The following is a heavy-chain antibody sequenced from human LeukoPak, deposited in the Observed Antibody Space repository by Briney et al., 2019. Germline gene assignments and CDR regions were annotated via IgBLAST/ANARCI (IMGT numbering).Heavy chain of an antibody. Sequence: PGGSLRLSCAASGFAFGSYVMHWVRQTPGEGLEWVAVISYDGSNKYYADSVKGRFTISRDNSKNTLYLQMSSLRAEDTAVYYCAREAPTYYYDSSGYPDYWGQGTLVTVSS. J-gene: IGHJ4*02. D-gene: IGHD3-22*01. V-gene: IGHV3-30*03. CDR3: AREAPTYYYDSSGYPDY. CDR2: ISYDGSNK. CDR1: GFAFGSYV.